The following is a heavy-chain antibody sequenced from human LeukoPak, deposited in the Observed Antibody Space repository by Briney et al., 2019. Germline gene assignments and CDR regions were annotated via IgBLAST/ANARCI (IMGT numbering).Heavy chain of an antibody. Sequence: GGSLSLSCAASGFTFSSYAMHWVRQAPGKGLEWVAVISYDGSNKYYADSVKGRFTISRDNSKNTLYLQMNSLRAEDTAVYYCAKVPERRDGYKISPPFDYWGQGTLVTVSS. CDR1: GFTFSSYA. D-gene: IGHD5-24*01. CDR2: ISYDGSNK. V-gene: IGHV3-30-3*01. J-gene: IGHJ4*02. CDR3: AKVPERRDGYKISPPFDY.